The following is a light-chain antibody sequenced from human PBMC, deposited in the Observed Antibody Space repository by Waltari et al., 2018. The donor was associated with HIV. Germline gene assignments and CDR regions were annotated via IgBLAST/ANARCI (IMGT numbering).Light chain of an antibody. J-gene: IGKJ4*01. V-gene: IGKV3-11*01. Sequence: ETVLTQSPARLSLSPGERATLSCRANQSVSDFLAWSRQTPGQPPRLLMYDASTRATGTPARFSGSGSGTDFTLTISSLEPEDFAVYYCQQRSHWPLTFGGGTKVEMK. CDR3: QQRSHWPLT. CDR2: DAS. CDR1: QSVSDF.